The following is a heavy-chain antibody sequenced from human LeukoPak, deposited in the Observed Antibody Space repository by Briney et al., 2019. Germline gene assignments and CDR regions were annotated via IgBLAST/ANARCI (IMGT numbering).Heavy chain of an antibody. D-gene: IGHD3-22*01. CDR2: INPNSGGT. CDR1: GYTFTGYY. Sequence: ASVKVSCKASGYTFTGYYMHWVRQAPGQGLEWMGWINPNSGGTNYAQKLQGRVTMTTDTSTSTAYMELRSLRSDDTAVYYCARFWIDSSGYYHYYGMDVWGQGTTVTVSS. V-gene: IGHV1-2*02. J-gene: IGHJ6*02. CDR3: ARFWIDSSGYYHYYGMDV.